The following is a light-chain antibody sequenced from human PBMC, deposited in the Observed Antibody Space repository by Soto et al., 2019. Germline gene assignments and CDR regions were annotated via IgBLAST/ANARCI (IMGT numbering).Light chain of an antibody. J-gene: IGKJ1*01. CDR1: QSISSW. CDR3: QQYGSSSPWT. V-gene: IGKV1-5*03. CDR2: KAA. Sequence: DIQMTQSPSTLSASVGDRVTITCRASQSISSWLAWYQQKPGRAPKLLIYKAARLETGVPSRFSGSGSGTEFTLIISSLQPDDFASYYCQQYGSSSPWTFGQGPKVEIK.